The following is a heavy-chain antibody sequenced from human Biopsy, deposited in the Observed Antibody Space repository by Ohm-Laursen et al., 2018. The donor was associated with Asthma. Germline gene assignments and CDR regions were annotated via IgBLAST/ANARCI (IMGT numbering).Heavy chain of an antibody. CDR2: IKHDGSEK. V-gene: IGHV3-7*01. D-gene: IGHD3-3*02. Sequence: GSLRLSCSASGFTFGDYWMSWVRQVQGKGLEWVANIKHDGSEKNHVDSLKGRFTISRDNAKNSLYLQMNSLRAEDTAVYYCARTFHFWSPYHAEHYQLWGQGTLVTVSS. CDR3: ARTFHFWSPYHAEHYQL. J-gene: IGHJ1*01. CDR1: GFTFGDYW.